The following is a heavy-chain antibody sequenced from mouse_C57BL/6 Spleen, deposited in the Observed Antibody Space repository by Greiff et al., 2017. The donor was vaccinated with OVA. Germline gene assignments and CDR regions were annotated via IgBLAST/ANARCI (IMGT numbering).Heavy chain of an antibody. CDR1: GYTFTSYW. Sequence: VQLQQPGAELVKPGASVKLSCKASGYTFTSYWMQWVKQRPGQGLERIGEIDPSDSYTNYNQKFKGKATLTVDTSSSTAYMQLSSLTSEDSAVYYCASGASSGYSYAMDYWGQGTSVTVSS. CDR2: IDPSDSYT. V-gene: IGHV1-50*01. J-gene: IGHJ4*01. D-gene: IGHD3-2*02. CDR3: ASGASSGYSYAMDY.